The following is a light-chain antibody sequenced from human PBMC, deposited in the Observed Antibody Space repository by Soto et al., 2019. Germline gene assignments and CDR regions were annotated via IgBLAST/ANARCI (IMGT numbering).Light chain of an antibody. CDR2: GAS. Sequence: DIQMTQSPSSLSASVGDRVTITCRASESIRSYLNWYQQKPGKAPKLLIYGASSLQSGVPSRFSRGGSGTDFTLTISSLQPEDFATYYCQQSFRTPRFTFGPGTRVDI. CDR1: ESIRSY. CDR3: QQSFRTPRFT. J-gene: IGKJ3*01. V-gene: IGKV1-39*01.